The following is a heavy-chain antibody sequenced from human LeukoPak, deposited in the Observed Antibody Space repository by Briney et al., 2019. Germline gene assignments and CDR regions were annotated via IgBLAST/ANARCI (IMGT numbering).Heavy chain of an antibody. V-gene: IGHV4-59*01. D-gene: IGHD3-10*01. CDR3: ARDRGLLWFGELSGGMDV. J-gene: IGHJ6*02. CDR1: GGSISSYY. Sequence: SETLSLTCTVSGGSISSYYWSWIRQPPGKGLEWIGYIYYSGSTNYNPSLKSRVTISVDTSKNQFSLKLSSVTAADTAVYYCARDRGLLWFGELSGGMDVWGQGTTVTVSS. CDR2: IYYSGST.